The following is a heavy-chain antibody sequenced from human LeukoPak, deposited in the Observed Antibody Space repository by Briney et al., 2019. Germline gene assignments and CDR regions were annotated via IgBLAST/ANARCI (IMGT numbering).Heavy chain of an antibody. Sequence: GGSLRLSCAASGFTVSSNYMSWVRQAPGKGLEWVSAISGSGGSTYYADSVKGRFTISRDNSKNTLYLQMNSLRAEDTAVYYCAKETTVVVVITTPYFDYWGQGTLVTVSS. CDR3: AKETTVVVVITTPYFDY. V-gene: IGHV3-23*01. CDR1: GFTVSSNY. D-gene: IGHD3-22*01. CDR2: ISGSGGST. J-gene: IGHJ4*02.